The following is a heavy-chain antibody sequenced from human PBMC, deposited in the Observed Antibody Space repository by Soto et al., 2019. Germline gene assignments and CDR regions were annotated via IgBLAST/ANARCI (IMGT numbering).Heavy chain of an antibody. Sequence: GGSLRLSCAASGFTFNTYSMNWVRQAPGKGLEWVSFISSRNSFIYYADSVRGRFTISRDNFKKTLYLQINSLRAEDTAVYYCAKGQWFEWNGGWFDTWGPGTLVTV. CDR3: AKGQWFEWNGGWFDT. J-gene: IGHJ5*02. CDR1: GFTFNTYS. V-gene: IGHV3-21*04. CDR2: ISSRNSFI. D-gene: IGHD1-1*01.